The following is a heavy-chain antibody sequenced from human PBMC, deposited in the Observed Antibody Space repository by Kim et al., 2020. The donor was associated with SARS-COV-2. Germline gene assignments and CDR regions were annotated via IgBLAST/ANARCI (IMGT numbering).Heavy chain of an antibody. Sequence: SVKGRFTISRDNAKNSLYLQMNSLGAEDTALYYCAKDIGIEMATITGAFDYWGQGTLVTVSS. CDR3: AKDIGIEMATITGAFDY. J-gene: IGHJ4*02. D-gene: IGHD5-12*01. V-gene: IGHV3-9*01.